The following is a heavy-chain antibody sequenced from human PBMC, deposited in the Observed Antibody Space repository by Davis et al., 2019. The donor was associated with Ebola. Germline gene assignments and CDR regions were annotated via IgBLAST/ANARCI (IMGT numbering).Heavy chain of an antibody. CDR1: GFTFSDYW. CDR2: ISSDGSST. J-gene: IGHJ6*02. Sequence: PGGSLRLSCAASGFTFSDYWMHWVRQVPGKGLVWVSRISSDGSSTIYADSVKGRFTISRDNAKNALYLQLNSLRADDTAVYYCARNGYYHGLDVWGQGTSVTVSS. CDR3: ARNGYYHGLDV. V-gene: IGHV3-74*01.